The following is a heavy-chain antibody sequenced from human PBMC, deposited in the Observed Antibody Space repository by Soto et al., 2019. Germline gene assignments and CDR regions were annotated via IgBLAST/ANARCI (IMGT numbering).Heavy chain of an antibody. CDR2: MWYDGSNK. J-gene: IGHJ5*01. CDR3: ARDRGEQQLVPSNWFDS. D-gene: IGHD6-13*01. Sequence: QVQLVESGGGVVQPGRSLRLSCAASGFTFSSYGMHWVRQAPGKGLEWVAVMWYDGSNKYYADSVKGRFTISRDNSKNTLYLQMNSLRAEDTSVYYCARDRGEQQLVPSNWFDSWGQGTLVTVSS. V-gene: IGHV3-33*01. CDR1: GFTFSSYG.